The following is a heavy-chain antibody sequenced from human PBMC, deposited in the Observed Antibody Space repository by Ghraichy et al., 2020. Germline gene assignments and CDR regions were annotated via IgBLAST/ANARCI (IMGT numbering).Heavy chain of an antibody. Sequence: SETLSLTCAVYGGSFSGYYWSWIRQPPGKGLEWIGEINHSGSTNYNPSLKSRVTISVDTSKNQFSLKLSSVTAADTAVYYCARGKNYYDSSGYYTKWFQHWGQGTLVTVSS. CDR1: GGSFSGYY. CDR2: INHSGST. J-gene: IGHJ1*01. CDR3: ARGKNYYDSSGYYTKWFQH. V-gene: IGHV4-34*01. D-gene: IGHD3-22*01.